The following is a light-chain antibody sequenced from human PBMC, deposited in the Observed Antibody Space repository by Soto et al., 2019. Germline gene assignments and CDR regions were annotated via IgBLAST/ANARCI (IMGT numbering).Light chain of an antibody. V-gene: IGLV8-61*01. CDR3: VLYMGSGISV. CDR1: SGSVSTSYY. J-gene: IGLJ2*01. Sequence: QTVVTQEPSFSVSPGRTVTLTCGLTSGSVSTSYYPSWYQQTPGQAPRKLIYSTNTRSSGVPDRFSGSILENKAALTITGAQAYDESDYYCVLYMGSGISVFGGGTKLTVL. CDR2: STN.